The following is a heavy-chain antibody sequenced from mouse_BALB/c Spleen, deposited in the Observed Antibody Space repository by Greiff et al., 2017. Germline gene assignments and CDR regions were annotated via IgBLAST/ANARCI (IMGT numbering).Heavy chain of an antibody. CDR1: GYSITSGYY. J-gene: IGHJ4*01. CDR2: ISYDGSN. CDR3: AREGGNYYYAMDY. Sequence: EVQLVESGPGLVKPSQSLSLTCSVTGYSITSGYYWNWIRQFPGNKLEWMGYISYDGSNNYNPSLKNRISITRDTSKNQFFLKLNSVTTEDTATYYCAREGGNYYYAMDYWGQGTSVTVSS. V-gene: IGHV3-6*02. D-gene: IGHD2-1*01.